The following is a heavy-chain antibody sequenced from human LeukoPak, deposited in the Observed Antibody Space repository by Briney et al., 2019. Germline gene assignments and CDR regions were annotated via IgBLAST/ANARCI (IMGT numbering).Heavy chain of an antibody. CDR3: ARGRDSGSFIIDY. V-gene: IGHV3-30-3*01. CDR2: ISSDGTTE. D-gene: IGHD3-10*01. J-gene: IGHJ4*02. CDR1: GFTFASYA. Sequence: GGSLRLSCAGSGFTFASYAVHWVRQAPGKRLEWVAFISSDGTTEHYRGSVKGRFTLSRDNSKNTVFLQMSSLGTEDTAVYSCARGRDSGSFIIDYWGQGTLVTVSS.